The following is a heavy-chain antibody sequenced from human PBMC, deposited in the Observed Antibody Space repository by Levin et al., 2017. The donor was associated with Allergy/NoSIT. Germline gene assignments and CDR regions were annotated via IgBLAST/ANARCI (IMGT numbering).Heavy chain of an antibody. CDR3: AREDYGDYYGMDV. V-gene: IGHV6-1*01. J-gene: IGHJ6*02. CDR2: TFYRSKWYN. Sequence: SQTLSLTCAISGDRVSSNNAAWNWIRQSPSRGLEWLGRTFYRSKWYNEYAGAVKSRVVINPDTAKNQFSLHLNSVSPEDTAIYYCAREDYGDYYGMDVCGQGTTVTVSS. CDR1: GDRVSSNNAA. D-gene: IGHD3-16*01.